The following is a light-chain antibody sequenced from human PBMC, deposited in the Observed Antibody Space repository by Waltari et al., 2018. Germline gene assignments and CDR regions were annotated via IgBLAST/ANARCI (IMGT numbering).Light chain of an antibody. CDR3: QQYDNWPPVT. Sequence: EVVMTQSPATLSVSPGERATLSCSASQSVSSNLAWYQQKPGQAPRLLIYDASTRATGIPARFSGNGAGTEFTLTISSLQSEDFALYYCQQYDNWPPVTFGGGTRVAIK. CDR1: QSVSSN. J-gene: IGKJ4*01. V-gene: IGKV3-15*01. CDR2: DAS.